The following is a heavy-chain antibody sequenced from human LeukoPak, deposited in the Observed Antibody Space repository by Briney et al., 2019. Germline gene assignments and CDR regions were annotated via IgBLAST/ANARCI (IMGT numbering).Heavy chain of an antibody. V-gene: IGHV4-39*07. D-gene: IGHD2-2*01. CDR1: GGSISSSSYY. CDR2: IYYSGST. J-gene: IGHJ4*02. CDR3: ARTLVVPAATHDY. Sequence: SETLSLTCTVSGGSISSSSYYWGWIRQPPGKGLEWIGSIYYSGSTYYNPSLKSRVTISVDTSKNQFSLKLSSVTAADTAVYYCARTLVVPAATHDYWGQGTLVTVSS.